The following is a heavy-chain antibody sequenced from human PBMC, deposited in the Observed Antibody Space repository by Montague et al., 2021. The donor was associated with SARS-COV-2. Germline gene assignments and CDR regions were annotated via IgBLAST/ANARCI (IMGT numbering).Heavy chain of an antibody. CDR1: GGSISSYY. V-gene: IGHV4-4*07. CDR2: IYTSGGT. D-gene: IGHD1-14*01. Sequence: SETLSLTCTVSGGSISSYYWSWIRQPAGKGLEWIGLIYTSGGTNYNPSLKSRVTMSLDTSKNQFSLKLRSVTAADTAVYYCARGSFGMGAFDIWGQGTMVTVSS. J-gene: IGHJ3*02. CDR3: ARGSFGMGAFDI.